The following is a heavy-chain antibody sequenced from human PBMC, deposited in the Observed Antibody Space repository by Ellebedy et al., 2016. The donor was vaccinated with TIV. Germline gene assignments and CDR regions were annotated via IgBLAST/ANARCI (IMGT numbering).Heavy chain of an antibody. J-gene: IGHJ4*02. D-gene: IGHD5-18*01. CDR3: ATGHNYGYPY. CDR2: CFTDGSGT. Sequence: PGGSLRLSCAASGFTFSDYSMHWVRQAPGKGLVWVSRCFTDGSGTSYADSVKGRFTISRDNAKNTLYLQMNSLRPEDTAVYYCATGHNYGYPYWGQGTLVAVSS. V-gene: IGHV3-74*01. CDR1: GFTFSDYS.